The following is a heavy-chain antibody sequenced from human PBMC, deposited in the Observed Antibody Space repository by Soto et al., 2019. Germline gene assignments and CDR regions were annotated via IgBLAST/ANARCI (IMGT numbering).Heavy chain of an antibody. V-gene: IGHV4-4*01. D-gene: IGHD6-13*01. Sequence: LPETLSITCAVSGGSISSSNWWSWVRQPPGKGLEWIGEIYHSGSTNYNPSLQRRVTISVEKAKNQITLKLSSVTAADTAVYCWARIAAAVTNFDSWGQGTLVTVSS. J-gene: IGHJ4*02. CDR3: ARIAAAVTNFDS. CDR2: IYHSGST. CDR1: GGSISSSNW.